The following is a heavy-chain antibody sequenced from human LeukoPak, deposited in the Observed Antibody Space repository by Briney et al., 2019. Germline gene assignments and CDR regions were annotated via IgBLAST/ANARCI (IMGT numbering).Heavy chain of an antibody. J-gene: IGHJ3*02. CDR1: GYTFTSYA. Sequence: RASVKVSCKASGYTFTSYAMHWVRQAPGQRLEWMGWINDGHGNTKYSQKFQGRVTITRDTSASTAYMELSSLRSEDTAVYYCARDGSYCSSTSCYGGAFDIWGQGTMVTVSS. V-gene: IGHV1-3*01. CDR2: INDGHGNT. CDR3: ARDGSYCSSTSCYGGAFDI. D-gene: IGHD2-2*01.